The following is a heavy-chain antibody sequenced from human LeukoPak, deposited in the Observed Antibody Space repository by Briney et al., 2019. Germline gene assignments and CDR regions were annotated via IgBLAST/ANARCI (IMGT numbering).Heavy chain of an antibody. J-gene: IGHJ4*02. V-gene: IGHV3-7*01. CDR3: ARDGYVSGYSD. Sequence: GGSLRLSCAASGFTLSSYWMSWVRQAPGKGLEWVANIKQDGSEKYYVDSVKGRFAISRDNAKDSLYLQMNSLRAEDTAVYYCARDGYVSGYSDWGQGTLVTVSS. D-gene: IGHD3-22*01. CDR1: GFTLSSYW. CDR2: IKQDGSEK.